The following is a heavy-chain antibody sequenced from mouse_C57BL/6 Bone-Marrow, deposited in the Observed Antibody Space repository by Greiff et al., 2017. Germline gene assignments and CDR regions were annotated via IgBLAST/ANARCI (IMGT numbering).Heavy chain of an antibody. D-gene: IGHD1-1*01. J-gene: IGHJ1*03. V-gene: IGHV2-9-1*01. Sequence: VQLQESGPGLVAPSQSLSITCTVSGFSLTSYAISWVRQPPGKGLEWLGVIWTGGGTNYNSALKSRLSISKDNSKSQGFLKMNSLQTDDTVRYYCARDSADYCGSSCRYFDVWGTGTTVTVSS. CDR3: ARDSADYCGSSCRYFDV. CDR2: IWTGGGT. CDR1: GFSLTSYA.